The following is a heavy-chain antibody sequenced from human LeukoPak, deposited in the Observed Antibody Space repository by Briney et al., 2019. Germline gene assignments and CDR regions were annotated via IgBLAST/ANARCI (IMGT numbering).Heavy chain of an antibody. D-gene: IGHD4-17*01. Sequence: GGSLRLSCAASGFTFSSYGMSWVRQAPGKGLEWVSAISGSGGSTYYADSVKGRFTISRDNSKNTLYLQMHSLRAEDTAVYYCATGSTVTKNWGQGTLVTVSS. CDR1: GFTFSSYG. J-gene: IGHJ4*02. CDR3: ATGSTVTKN. V-gene: IGHV3-23*01. CDR2: ISGSGGST.